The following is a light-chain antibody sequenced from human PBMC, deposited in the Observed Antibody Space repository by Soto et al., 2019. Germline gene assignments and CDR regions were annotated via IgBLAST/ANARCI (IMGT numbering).Light chain of an antibody. CDR3: CSSGGSPTYV. CDR1: SSNVGSYKL. V-gene: IGLV2-23*02. J-gene: IGLJ1*01. Sequence: QSALTQPASVSGSPGQSITISCTGTSSNVGSYKLVSWYQQHPGKAPKLMIFEVNKRPSGVSNRFSGSKSGNTASLTIYGLKVEDEADYYCCSSGGSPTYVFRTATTVTVL. CDR2: EVN.